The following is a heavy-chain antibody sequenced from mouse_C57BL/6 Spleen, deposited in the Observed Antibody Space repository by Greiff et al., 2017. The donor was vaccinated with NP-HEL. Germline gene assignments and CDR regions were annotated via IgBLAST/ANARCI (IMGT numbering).Heavy chain of an antibody. CDR3: ARRYGSSPYYFDY. J-gene: IGHJ2*01. CDR2: IYPRSGNT. Sequence: QVQLKESGAELARPGASVKLSCKASGYTFTSYGISWVKQRTGQGLEWIGEIYPRSGNTYYNEKFKGKATLTADKSSSTAYMELRSLTSEDSAVYFCARRYGSSPYYFDYWGQGTTLTVSS. D-gene: IGHD1-1*01. CDR1: GYTFTSYG. V-gene: IGHV1-81*01.